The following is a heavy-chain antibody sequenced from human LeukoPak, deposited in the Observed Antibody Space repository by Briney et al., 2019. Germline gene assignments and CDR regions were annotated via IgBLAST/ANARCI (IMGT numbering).Heavy chain of an antibody. Sequence: PGGSLRLSCAASGFTFSSYAMHWVRQAPGKGLEWVAVISYDGSNKYYADSVKGRFTISRDTSKNTLYLQMNSLRAEDTAVYYCARSLSIAAYNWFDPWGQGTLVTVSS. V-gene: IGHV3-30-3*01. CDR1: GFTFSSYA. D-gene: IGHD6-6*01. CDR2: ISYDGSNK. CDR3: ARSLSIAAYNWFDP. J-gene: IGHJ5*02.